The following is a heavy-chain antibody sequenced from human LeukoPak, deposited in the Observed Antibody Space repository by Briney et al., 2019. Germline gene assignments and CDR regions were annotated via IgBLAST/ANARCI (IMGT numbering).Heavy chain of an antibody. CDR3: AKSAGYSSSWSTGIIDY. CDR1: GYTFTRYY. CDR2: IIPIFGTA. V-gene: IGHV1-69*13. D-gene: IGHD6-13*01. Sequence: SVKVSCKASGYTFTRYYMHWVRQAPGQGLEWMGGIIPIFGTANYAQKFQGRVTITADESTSTAYMELSSLRSEDTAVYYCAKSAGYSSSWSTGIIDYWGQGTLVTVSS. J-gene: IGHJ4*02.